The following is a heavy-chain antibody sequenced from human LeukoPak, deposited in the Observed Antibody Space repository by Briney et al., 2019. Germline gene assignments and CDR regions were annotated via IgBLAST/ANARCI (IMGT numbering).Heavy chain of an antibody. CDR2: INHSGST. J-gene: IGHJ4*02. CDR3: ARVGTFGGVIDY. D-gene: IGHD3-16*02. Sequence: SETLSLTCTVSGGSISSYYWSWIRQPPGKGLEWIGEINHSGSTNYNPSLKSRVTISVDTSKNQFSLKLSSVTAADTAVYYCARVGTFGGVIDYWGQGTLVTVSS. V-gene: IGHV4-34*01. CDR1: GGSISSYY.